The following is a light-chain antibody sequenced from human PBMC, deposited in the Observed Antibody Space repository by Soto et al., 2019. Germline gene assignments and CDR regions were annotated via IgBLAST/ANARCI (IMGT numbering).Light chain of an antibody. V-gene: IGKV3-11*01. J-gene: IGKJ1*01. Sequence: EIVWTESPATLSLSPGERYPLSCMAIQSVSSYLAWYQQKPGQARRLLIYDAYNRATGITARFSGSGSGTDFTLTISSLEPEDFAVYYCQQSRNWPRTVGQGTKVDIK. CDR1: QSVSSY. CDR2: DAY. CDR3: QQSRNWPRT.